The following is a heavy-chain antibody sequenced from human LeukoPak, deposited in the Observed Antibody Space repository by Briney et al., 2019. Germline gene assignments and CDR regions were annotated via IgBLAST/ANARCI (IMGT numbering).Heavy chain of an antibody. CDR1: GFTISSYW. CDR2: IKQDGSDK. J-gene: IGHJ6*02. D-gene: IGHD2-8*01. V-gene: IGHV3-7*03. Sequence: GGSLRLSCAASGFTISSYWMSWVRQAPGKGLEWVANIKQDGSDKYYVDSVKGRFTISRDNAKNSLYLQMNSLRAEDTAVYYCARDRHCVNGVCHSPPGMDVWGQGTTVTVSS. CDR3: ARDRHCVNGVCHSPPGMDV.